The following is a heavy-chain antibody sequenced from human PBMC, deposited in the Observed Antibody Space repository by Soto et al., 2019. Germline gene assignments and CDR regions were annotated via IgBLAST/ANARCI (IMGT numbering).Heavy chain of an antibody. Sequence: GGSLRLSCAASGFTVSSNYMSWVRQAPGKGLEWVSVIYSGGSTYYADSVKGRFTISRDNSKNTLYLQMNSLSAEDTAVYYCERDTGDDAFDIWGQGTMVTVS. D-gene: IGHD7-27*01. CDR2: IYSGGST. CDR3: ERDTGDDAFDI. CDR1: GFTVSSNY. V-gene: IGHV3-53*01. J-gene: IGHJ3*02.